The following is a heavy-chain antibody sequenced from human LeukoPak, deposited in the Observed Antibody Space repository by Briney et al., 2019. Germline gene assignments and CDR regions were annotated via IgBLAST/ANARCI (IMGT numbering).Heavy chain of an antibody. CDR1: GYTFTGYY. Sequence: VASVKLSCKASGYTFTGYYMHWVRQAPGQGLEWMRWINPNSGGTNYAQKFQARVTMTRDTSISTAYMELSRLRTDDTAVYYCARDGSGYALRPTTHPPDYWGQGTLVTVSS. V-gene: IGHV1-2*02. J-gene: IGHJ4*02. CDR2: INPNSGGT. CDR3: ARDGSGYALRPTTHPPDY. D-gene: IGHD5-12*01.